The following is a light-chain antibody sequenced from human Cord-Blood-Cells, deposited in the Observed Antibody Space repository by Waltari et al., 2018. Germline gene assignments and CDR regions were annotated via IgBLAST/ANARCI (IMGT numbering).Light chain of an antibody. CDR2: EGS. CDR3: CSYAGSSTV. J-gene: IGLJ3*02. Sequence: QSALTQPASVSGSPGPSITILCTGTTSDVGSSTIVSWYQQHPGKAPKLMIYEGSKRPSGVSNRFSGSKSGNTASLTISGLQAEDEADYYCCSYAGSSTVFGGGTKLTVL. V-gene: IGLV2-23*01. CDR1: TSDVGSSTI.